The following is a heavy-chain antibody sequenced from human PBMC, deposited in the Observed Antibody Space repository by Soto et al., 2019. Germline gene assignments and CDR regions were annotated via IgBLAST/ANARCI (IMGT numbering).Heavy chain of an antibody. V-gene: IGHV1-46*01. CDR2: INPSGGST. J-gene: IGHJ5*02. CDR1: GYTFTSYY. D-gene: IGHD2-2*01. CDR3: ARDLGIVLVPAAMPTNEFDP. Sequence: ASVKVSCKASGYTFTSYYMHWVRQAPGQGLEWMGIINPSGGSTSYAQKFQGRVTMTRDTSTSTVYMELSSLRSEDTAVYYCARDLGIVLVPAAMPTNEFDPWGQGTLVTVSS.